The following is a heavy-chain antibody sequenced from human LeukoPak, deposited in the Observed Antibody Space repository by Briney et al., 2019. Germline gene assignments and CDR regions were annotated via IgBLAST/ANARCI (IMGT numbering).Heavy chain of an antibody. CDR1: GFTFSSYG. J-gene: IGHJ4*02. CDR3: ARQDTAIGFDY. CDR2: ILYDGSNK. V-gene: IGHV3-30*03. D-gene: IGHD5-18*01. Sequence: PGRSLRLSCAASGFTFSSYGMHWVRQAPGKGLEWVAVILYDGSNKYYADSVKGRFTISRDNSKNTLYLQMNSLRAEDTAVYYCARQDTAIGFDYWGQGTLVTVSS.